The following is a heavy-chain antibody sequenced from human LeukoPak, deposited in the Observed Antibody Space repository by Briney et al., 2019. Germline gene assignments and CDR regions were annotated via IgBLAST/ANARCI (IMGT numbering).Heavy chain of an antibody. J-gene: IGHJ2*01. D-gene: IGHD4-17*01. CDR2: IYYSGST. Sequence: SETLSLTCTVSGGSISSDSYYWGWIRQPPGKGLQWIGCIYYSGSTYYKPSLKSRVTISVDTSKNQFSLKLSSVTAADTAVYYCARGYYGDYFGYFDLWGRGTLVTVSS. CDR3: ARGYYGDYFGYFDL. CDR1: GGSISSDSYY. V-gene: IGHV4-39*07.